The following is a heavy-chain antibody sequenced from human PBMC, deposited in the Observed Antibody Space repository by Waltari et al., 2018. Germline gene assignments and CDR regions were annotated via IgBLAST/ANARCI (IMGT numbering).Heavy chain of an antibody. J-gene: IGHJ3*01. D-gene: IGHD3-16*01. V-gene: IGHV4-39*01. Sequence: QLHLQESGPGLVKHSETLSLTCSVYGGSITSSRHYWGWIRQPPGKGLEWTGTISYSGATYYNPSLRSRVTISLDTSKNQFSLKLNSVTAADTAVYYCATYVGASVGTAAFDVWGQGTMVTVSS. CDR1: GGSITSSRHY. CDR3: ATYVGASVGTAAFDV. CDR2: ISYSGAT.